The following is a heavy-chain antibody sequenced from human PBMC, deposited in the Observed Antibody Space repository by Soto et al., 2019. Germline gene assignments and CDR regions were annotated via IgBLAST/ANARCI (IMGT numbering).Heavy chain of an antibody. CDR3: AREGSAVGYYGLDV. J-gene: IGHJ6*01. D-gene: IGHD1-26*01. Sequence: QVQLVESGGGVVQPGRSLRLSCVASGFTFSNYVMHWVRRAPGKGLEWVAVVSFAGTNKYYPDSVKGRFTISRDNSRNTLSLEMHSLTAEDTAVYYCAREGSAVGYYGLDVCGQGTPVTVSP. CDR2: VSFAGTNK. CDR1: GFTFSNYV. V-gene: IGHV3-30-3*01.